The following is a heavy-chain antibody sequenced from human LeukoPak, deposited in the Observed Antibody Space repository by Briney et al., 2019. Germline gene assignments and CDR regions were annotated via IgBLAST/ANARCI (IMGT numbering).Heavy chain of an antibody. J-gene: IGHJ3*02. Sequence: PGGSLRHTCAASGFTFSSYELNWVRQAPGKGLEWVSDISSSGSTIYYADSVKGRFTISRDNAKNSLYLQMNSLRAEDTAVYYCARVYTIHAFDIWGQGTMVTVSS. CDR3: ARVYTIHAFDI. CDR1: GFTFSSYE. V-gene: IGHV3-48*03. D-gene: IGHD4-11*01. CDR2: ISSSGSTI.